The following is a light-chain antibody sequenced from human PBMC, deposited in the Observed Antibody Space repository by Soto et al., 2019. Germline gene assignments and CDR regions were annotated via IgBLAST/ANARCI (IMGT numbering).Light chain of an antibody. Sequence: QSVLTQPPSASGTPGQRVTISCSGSSSNIGSNTVNCYQQLPGTAPTLLIYYDNQRPSGVPDRFSGSKSGTSASLAISGLRSEDETHYYCAAWDDSLYGWVFGGGTKVTVL. V-gene: IGLV1-44*01. CDR2: YDN. CDR3: AAWDDSLYGWV. CDR1: SSNIGSNT. J-gene: IGLJ3*02.